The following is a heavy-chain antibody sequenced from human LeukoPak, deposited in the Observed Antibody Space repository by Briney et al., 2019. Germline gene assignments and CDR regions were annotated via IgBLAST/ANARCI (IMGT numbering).Heavy chain of an antibody. CDR3: AKDLGNILYDAFDI. V-gene: IGHV3-66*01. CDR2: IYSGGST. CDR1: GFTASSNY. J-gene: IGHJ3*02. Sequence: GGSLRLSCAASGFTASSNYMSWVRQAPGKGLEWVSVIYSGGSTYYPDSVKGRFTISRDNSKNTLYLQMNSLRAEDTAVYYCAKDLGNILYDAFDIWGQGTMVTVSS. D-gene: IGHD4-23*01.